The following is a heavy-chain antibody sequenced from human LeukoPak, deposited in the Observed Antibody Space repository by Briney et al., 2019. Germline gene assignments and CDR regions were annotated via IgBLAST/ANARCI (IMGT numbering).Heavy chain of an antibody. CDR3: ARGGIGATMVRGVPSPGNWFDP. CDR1: GGSISSGGYY. CDR2: IYYSGST. J-gene: IGHJ5*02. Sequence: PSETLSLTCTVSGGSISSGGYYWRWLRQHPGTGLEWIGYIYYSGSTYYNPSLKSRVTISVDTSKNQFSLKLSSVTAADTAVYYCARGGIGATMVRGVPSPGNWFDPWGQGTLVTVSS. D-gene: IGHD3-10*01. V-gene: IGHV4-31*03.